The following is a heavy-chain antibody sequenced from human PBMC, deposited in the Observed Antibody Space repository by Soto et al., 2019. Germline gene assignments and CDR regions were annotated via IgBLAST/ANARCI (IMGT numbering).Heavy chain of an antibody. CDR2: IYYSGST. Sequence: QVQLQESGPGLVKPSQTLSLTCTVSGGSISSGGYYWSWIRQHPGKGLEWIGYIYYSGSTYYNPALTSRVTLPVDTSKNQFSLRLSSVTAADTAVYYCARVEVSTRVRGVARPDAFDIWGQGTVVIVSS. V-gene: IGHV4-31*03. J-gene: IGHJ3*02. CDR1: GGSISSGGYY. D-gene: IGHD3-10*01. CDR3: ARVEVSTRVRGVARPDAFDI.